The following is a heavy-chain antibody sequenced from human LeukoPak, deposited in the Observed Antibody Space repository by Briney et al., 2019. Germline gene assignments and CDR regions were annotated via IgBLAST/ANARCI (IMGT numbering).Heavy chain of an antibody. Sequence: SETLSLTCTVSGGSVSTGSYYWSWIRQPAGRGLEWIGHIHTSGTMNYNASLKSRVRISVETSKNQFSLRLSSVTAADTAMYFCARGILRDYYDSSGFYHRGGVGYWGQGTLVTVSS. CDR1: GGSVSTGSYY. CDR3: ARGILRDYYDSSGFYHRGGVGY. CDR2: IHTSGTM. D-gene: IGHD3-22*01. J-gene: IGHJ4*02. V-gene: IGHV4-61*09.